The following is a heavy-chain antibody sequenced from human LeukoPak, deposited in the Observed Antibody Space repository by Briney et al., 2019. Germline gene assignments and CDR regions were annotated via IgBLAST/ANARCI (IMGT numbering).Heavy chain of an antibody. J-gene: IGHJ6*03. CDR3: ARAHSPPGGPPYYFYMDV. D-gene: IGHD2-15*01. Sequence: SETLSLTCTVSGDSISSGDYYWSWIRQPAGKGLEWIGRISSSGSTNYNPSLKSRVTISVDTSKNQFPLKLSSMTAADTAMYFCARAHSPPGGPPYYFYMDVWDKGTTVTVSS. V-gene: IGHV4-61*02. CDR1: GDSISSGDYY. CDR2: ISSSGST.